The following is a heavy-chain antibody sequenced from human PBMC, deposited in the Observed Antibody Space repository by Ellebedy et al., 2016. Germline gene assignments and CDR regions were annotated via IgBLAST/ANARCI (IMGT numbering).Heavy chain of an antibody. V-gene: IGHV3-7*03. J-gene: IGHJ5*02. CDR1: GFTFSTYW. Sequence: GGSLRLSCAASGFTFSTYWMSWVRQAPGKGLEWVANIKQDGSEKYYVDSVKGRFTISRDNAKNSLYLQMNSLRAEDTAVYYCARDDWSSNYENWFDPWGQGTLVTVSS. D-gene: IGHD4-11*01. CDR2: IKQDGSEK. CDR3: ARDDWSSNYENWFDP.